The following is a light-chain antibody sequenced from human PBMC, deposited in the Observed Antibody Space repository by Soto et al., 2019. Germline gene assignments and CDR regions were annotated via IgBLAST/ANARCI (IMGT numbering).Light chain of an antibody. Sequence: SLLNQPPPASRAPGQSGGLLRPWNNNDVGGYNYVSWYQQHPGKAPKLMIYEVNKRPSGVPDRFSGSKSGNTASLTVSGLQAEDEADYYCSSYAGSSNVFGTGTKVTV. CDR3: SSYAGSSNV. J-gene: IGLJ1*01. V-gene: IGLV2-8*01. CDR2: EVN. CDR1: NNDVGGYNY.